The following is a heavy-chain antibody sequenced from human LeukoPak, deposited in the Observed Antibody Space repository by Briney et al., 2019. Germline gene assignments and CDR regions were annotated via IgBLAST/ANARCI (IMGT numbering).Heavy chain of an antibody. J-gene: IGHJ3*02. Sequence: GASVKVSCKTSGYTFTGYYMHWVRQAPGQGLEWMGWINPNSGGTNYAQKFQGRVTMTRDTSISTAYMELSSLRSEDTAVYYCARYRNDFAFDIWGQGTMVTVSS. CDR1: GYTFTGYY. CDR2: INPNSGGT. CDR3: ARYRNDFAFDI. V-gene: IGHV1-2*02. D-gene: IGHD4-11*01.